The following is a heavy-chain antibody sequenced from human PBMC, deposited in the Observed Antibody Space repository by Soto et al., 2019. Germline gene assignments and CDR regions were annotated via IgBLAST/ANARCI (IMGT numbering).Heavy chain of an antibody. CDR1: GFIFRDYA. J-gene: IGHJ4*02. Sequence: VQLLESGGGLVQPGGSLRLSCAASGFIFRDYAMNWVRQAPGKGLEWVSDISGSGDSARYADSVKGRFTISTDNSRDTLYLHMNSLRVDDTAVDYCGKERRGSGWSVCDFWGQGDLVTVSS. CDR3: GKERRGSGWSVCDF. D-gene: IGHD6-19*01. CDR2: ISGSGDSA. V-gene: IGHV3-23*01.